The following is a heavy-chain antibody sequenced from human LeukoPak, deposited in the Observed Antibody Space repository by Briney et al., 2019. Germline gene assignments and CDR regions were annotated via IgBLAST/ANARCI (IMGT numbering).Heavy chain of an antibody. V-gene: IGHV3-7*01. CDR1: GFTFSSYW. CDR3: ARGFDDYIRGSYQDY. CDR2: IKLGGSEK. D-gene: IGHD3-16*02. Sequence: PGGSLRLSCVASGFTFSSYWMSWVRQAPGKGLEWVANIKLGGSEKYYVDSVKGRFTISRDNAKNSLYLQMNSLRAEDTAVYYCARGFDDYIRGSYQDYWGRGTLVTVSS. J-gene: IGHJ4*02.